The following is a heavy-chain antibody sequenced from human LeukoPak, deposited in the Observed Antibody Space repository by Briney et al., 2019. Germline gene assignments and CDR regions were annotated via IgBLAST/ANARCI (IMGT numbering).Heavy chain of an antibody. D-gene: IGHD6-13*01. CDR1: GYSISSGYY. CDR3: ARSSSRAADY. Sequence: SETLSLTCGVSGYSISSGYYWGWIRPPPGTGLEWIGSIYQTGSTYYNPSLKGRVSMSVDTSKNQFSLRLSSVTAADTAVYYCARSSSRAADYWGQGILVTVSS. V-gene: IGHV4-38-2*01. J-gene: IGHJ4*02. CDR2: IYQTGST.